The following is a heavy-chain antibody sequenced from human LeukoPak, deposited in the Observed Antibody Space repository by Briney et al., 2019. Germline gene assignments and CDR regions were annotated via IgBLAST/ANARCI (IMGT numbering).Heavy chain of an antibody. J-gene: IGHJ3*02. D-gene: IGHD3-10*01. Sequence: SETLSLPGTVPGGSISSYSGSWIRRPAGKGLEWIGRIFTSGSTNYNPSLKSRVTMSVDTSKNQFSLKLSSVTAADTAVYYCARERPYYYGSGPSRDAFDIWGQGTMVTVSS. CDR1: GGSISSYS. CDR2: IFTSGST. CDR3: ARERPYYYGSGPSRDAFDI. V-gene: IGHV4-4*07.